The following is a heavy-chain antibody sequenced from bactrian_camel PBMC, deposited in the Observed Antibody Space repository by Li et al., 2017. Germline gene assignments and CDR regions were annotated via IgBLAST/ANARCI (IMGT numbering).Heavy chain of an antibody. D-gene: IGHD2*01. V-gene: IGHV3S31*01. CDR1: GFSFSSYA. CDR3: AYRDDWAYKY. Sequence: VQLVESGGGLVQPGGSLRLSCAASGFSFSSYAMNWVRQAPGKGLEWVSRINNGGGSTYYADSLKGRFTISRDNAKNTLYLLFDSLKTEDTAKYYCAYRDDWAYKYWGQGTQVTVS. J-gene: IGHJ4*01. CDR2: INNGGGST.